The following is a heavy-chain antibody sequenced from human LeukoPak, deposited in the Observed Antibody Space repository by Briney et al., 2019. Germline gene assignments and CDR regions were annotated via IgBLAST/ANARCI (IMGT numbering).Heavy chain of an antibody. V-gene: IGHV4-38-2*02. CDR3: ARDTYYYDSSGYSSFDY. CDR2: IYHSGST. J-gene: IGHJ4*02. Sequence: SETLSLTCTVSGYSISSGYYWGWIRQPPGKGLEWIGSIYHSGSTYYNPSLKSRVTISVDTSKNQFSLKLSSVTAADTAVYYCARDTYYYDSSGYSSFDYWGQGTLVTVSS. CDR1: GYSISSGYY. D-gene: IGHD3-22*01.